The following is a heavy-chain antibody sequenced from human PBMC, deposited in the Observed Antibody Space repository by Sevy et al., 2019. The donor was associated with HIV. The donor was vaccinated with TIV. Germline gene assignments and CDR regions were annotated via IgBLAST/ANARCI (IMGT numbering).Heavy chain of an antibody. CDR3: AHRRMVRGVITAPFDY. D-gene: IGHD3-10*01. V-gene: IGHV2-5*02. CDR2: IYWDDDT. J-gene: IGHJ4*02. Sequence: SGPTLVNPTQTLTLTCTFSGFSLSTSGVGVGWIRQPPGKALEWLALIYWDDDTRYSPSLKIRLNITKDTSTNQMVLTMTNMEPVDTATYFCAHRRMVRGVITAPFDYWGQGTLVTVSS. CDR1: GFSLSTSGVG.